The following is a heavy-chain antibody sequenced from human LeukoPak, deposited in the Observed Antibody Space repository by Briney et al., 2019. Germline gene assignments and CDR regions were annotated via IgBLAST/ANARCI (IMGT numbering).Heavy chain of an antibody. CDR1: GFTFSTYA. J-gene: IGHJ4*02. CDR2: ISDGGSDT. CDR3: AKDRTTVTPIALFDY. Sequence: GGSLRLSCAASGFTFSTYAMSWVRQAPGKGLDWVSTISDGGSDTHYAGSVKGRFTISRDNSKNTLYLQMNSLRVEDTAVYYCAKDRTTVTPIALFDYWGQGTLVTVSS. D-gene: IGHD4-17*01. V-gene: IGHV3-23*01.